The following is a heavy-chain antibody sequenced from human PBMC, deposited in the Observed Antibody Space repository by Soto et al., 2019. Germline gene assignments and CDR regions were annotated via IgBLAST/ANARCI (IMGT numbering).Heavy chain of an antibody. CDR3: ARGGVYYGSGSLYNWFDP. V-gene: IGHV3-21*01. D-gene: IGHD3-10*01. CDR1: GFTFSSYS. Sequence: GGSLRLSCAASGFTFSSYSMNWVRQAPGKGLEWVSSISSSSSYIYYADSVKGRFTISRDNAKNSLYLQMNSLRAEDTAVYYCARGGVYYGSGSLYNWFDPWGQGTLVTVSS. J-gene: IGHJ5*02. CDR2: ISSSSSYI.